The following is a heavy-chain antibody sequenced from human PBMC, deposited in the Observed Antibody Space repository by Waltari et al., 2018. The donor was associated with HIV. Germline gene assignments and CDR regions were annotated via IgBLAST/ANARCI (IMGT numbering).Heavy chain of an antibody. CDR1: GFAFRNYY. Sequence: EVQLVESGGGSLQAGGSLRLSCAAFGFAFRNYYMFWVRQAPGKGLVWVSRIRSGGSTTSYADSVKGRFTVSRDNARNTLYLQMNSLRAEDTAVYYCARYRPEVHYYNGMDVWGQGTTVTVSS. V-gene: IGHV3-74*01. D-gene: IGHD3-16*02. CDR2: IRSGGSTT. J-gene: IGHJ6*02. CDR3: ARYRPEVHYYNGMDV.